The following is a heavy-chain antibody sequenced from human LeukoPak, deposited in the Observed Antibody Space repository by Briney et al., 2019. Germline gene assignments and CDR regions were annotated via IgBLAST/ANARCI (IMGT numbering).Heavy chain of an antibody. CDR3: ARDVYYYDSSGYYPDY. CDR1: GGSISSYY. J-gene: IGHJ4*02. D-gene: IGHD3-22*01. Sequence: NASETLSLTCTVSGGSISSYYWSWIRQPAGRGLEWIGRIYTSGSTNYNPSLKSRVTMSVDTSKNQFSLKLSSVTAADTAVYYCARDVYYYDSSGYYPDYWGQGTLVTVSS. CDR2: IYTSGST. V-gene: IGHV4-4*07.